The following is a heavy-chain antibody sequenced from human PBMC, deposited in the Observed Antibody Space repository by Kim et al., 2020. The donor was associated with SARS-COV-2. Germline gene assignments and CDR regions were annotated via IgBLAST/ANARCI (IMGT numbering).Heavy chain of an antibody. Sequence: GGSLRLSCAASGFTFSSYWMTWVRQAPGKGLEWVANIKQDGNQKYYVDSVKGRFTISRDNAKNSLYLQMNSLRAQDTAVYYCARDGDLYSSGKDAFDIWG. J-gene: IGHJ3*02. D-gene: IGHD6-19*01. CDR1: GFTFSSYW. V-gene: IGHV3-7*01. CDR2: IKQDGNQK. CDR3: ARDGDLYSSGKDAFDI.